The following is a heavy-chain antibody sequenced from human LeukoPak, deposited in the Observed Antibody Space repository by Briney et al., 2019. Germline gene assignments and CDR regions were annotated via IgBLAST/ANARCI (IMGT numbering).Heavy chain of an antibody. V-gene: IGHV4-4*07. CDR3: ARSWAAKWELPGQFDS. CDR2: VFSRGTT. J-gene: IGHJ5*01. Sequence: PSDTLPLTCSVSGGSMNNYYWNWIRQSPKKGLEWIGFVFSRGTTNFNPSFRSRLTMSIDTSTNQISLTLTSMTAADTAVYFCARSWAAKWELPGQFDSWGQGRLVTVSS. D-gene: IGHD1-26*01. CDR1: GGSMNNYY.